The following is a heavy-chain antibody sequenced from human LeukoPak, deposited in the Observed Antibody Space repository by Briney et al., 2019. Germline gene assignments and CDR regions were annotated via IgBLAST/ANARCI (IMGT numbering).Heavy chain of an antibody. Sequence: GRSLRLSCAASGFTFSSYWMHWVRQAPGKGLVWVSRINSDGSSTSYADSVKGRFTISRDNAKNTLYLQMNSLRAEDTAVYYCASHNLGYSSSWLGYWGQGTLVTVSS. J-gene: IGHJ4*02. CDR3: ASHNLGYSSSWLGY. D-gene: IGHD6-13*01. CDR1: GFTFSSYW. V-gene: IGHV3-74*01. CDR2: INSDGSST.